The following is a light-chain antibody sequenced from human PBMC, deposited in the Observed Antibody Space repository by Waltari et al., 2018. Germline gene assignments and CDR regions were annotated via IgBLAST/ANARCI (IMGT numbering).Light chain of an antibody. CDR2: AAS. CDR3: QHLNSFPPFT. CDR1: QGISNY. Sequence: DIQLTQSPSFLSASVRDRITITCRASQGISNYLAWYQQKPGKAPKLLIYAASTLQSGVPSRFSGSGSGTEFTHTISSLQPEDFATYYCQHLNSFPPFTFGPGTKVDIK. J-gene: IGKJ3*01. V-gene: IGKV1-9*01.